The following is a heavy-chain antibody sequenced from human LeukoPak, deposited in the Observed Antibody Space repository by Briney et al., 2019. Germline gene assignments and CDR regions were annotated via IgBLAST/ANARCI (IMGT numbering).Heavy chain of an antibody. D-gene: IGHD2-8*01. CDR1: GGTFSSYA. CDR3: ARVRQRCTNGVCYGVANWFDP. CDR2: ISAYNGNT. J-gene: IGHJ5*02. V-gene: IGHV1-18*01. Sequence: ASVKVSCKASGGTFSSYAISWVRQAPGQGLEWMGWISAYNGNTNYTQKLQGRVTMTTDTSTSTAYMELRSLRSDDTAVYYCARVRQRCTNGVCYGVANWFDPWGQGTLVTVSS.